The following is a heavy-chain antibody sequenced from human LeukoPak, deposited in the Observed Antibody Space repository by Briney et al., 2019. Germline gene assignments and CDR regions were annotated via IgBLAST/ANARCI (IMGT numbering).Heavy chain of an antibody. CDR3: ARSRGAIAAAVTDAFDI. Sequence: ASVKVSCKASGYTFTSYGISWVRQAPGQGLEWMGWISAYNANTNYAQKLQGRVTMTTDTSTSTAYMELRSLRSDDTAVYHCARSRGAIAAAVTDAFDIWGQGTMVTVSS. J-gene: IGHJ3*02. V-gene: IGHV1-18*01. D-gene: IGHD6-13*01. CDR1: GYTFTSYG. CDR2: ISAYNANT.